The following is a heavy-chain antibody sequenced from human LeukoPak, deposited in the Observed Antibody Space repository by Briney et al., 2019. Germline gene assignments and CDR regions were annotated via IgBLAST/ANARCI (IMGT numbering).Heavy chain of an antibody. CDR2: ISAYNGNT. J-gene: IGHJ4*02. CDR1: GYTFTSYG. D-gene: IGHD3-3*01. V-gene: IGHV1-18*01. CDR3: ARVGVTIFGVVIIPGDY. Sequence: ASVKVSCKASGYTFTSYGISWVRQAPGQGLEWMGWISAYNGNTNYAQKLQGRVTMTTDTSTSTAYMELRSLRSDDTAVYYCARVGVTIFGVVIIPGDYWGLGTLVTVSS.